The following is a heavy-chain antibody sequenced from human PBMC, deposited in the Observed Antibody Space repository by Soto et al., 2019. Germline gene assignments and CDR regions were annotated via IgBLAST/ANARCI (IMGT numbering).Heavy chain of an antibody. J-gene: IGHJ4*02. CDR1: AFTFKNHW. V-gene: IGHV3-74*01. Sequence: PGGSLRLSCAASAFTFKNHWMHWVRQVPGKGPVWVSRINGDGSFTSYADAVKGRFTISRDNVKNTLSLQMNSLRAEDTAVYYCARDPVPGYPYFDYWGQGTLVTVSS. CDR2: INGDGSFT. CDR3: ARDPVPGYPYFDY. D-gene: IGHD3-9*01.